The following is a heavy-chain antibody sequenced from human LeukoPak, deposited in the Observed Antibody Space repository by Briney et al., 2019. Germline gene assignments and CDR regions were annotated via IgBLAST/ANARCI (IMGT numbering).Heavy chain of an antibody. Sequence: SETLSLTCTVSGDSISDYYWSWIRQPAGRGLEWIGRIYSSGSTYYTPSLKSRVIILFDTAKNHFSLNLSSVTAADTAVYYCARSDGYGLVGIWGQGTMVTVSS. CDR2: IYSSGST. CDR3: ARSDGYGLVGI. D-gene: IGHD3-10*01. CDR1: GDSISDYY. J-gene: IGHJ3*02. V-gene: IGHV4-4*07.